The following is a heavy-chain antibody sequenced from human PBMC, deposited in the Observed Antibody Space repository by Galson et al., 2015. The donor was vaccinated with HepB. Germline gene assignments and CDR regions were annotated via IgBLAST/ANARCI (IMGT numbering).Heavy chain of an antibody. CDR3: ARDLTPREAHFLTGEIKDY. CDR2: INPSGGST. D-gene: IGHD3/OR15-3a*01. J-gene: IGHJ4*02. CDR1: GYTFTSYY. Sequence: QSGAEVKKPGESLKVSCKASGYTFTSYYMHWVRQAPGRGLEWMGIINPSGGSTSYAQKFQGRVTMTRDTSTSTVYMELSSLRSEDTAVYYCARDLTPREAHFLTGEIKDYWGQGTLVTVSS. V-gene: IGHV1-46*01.